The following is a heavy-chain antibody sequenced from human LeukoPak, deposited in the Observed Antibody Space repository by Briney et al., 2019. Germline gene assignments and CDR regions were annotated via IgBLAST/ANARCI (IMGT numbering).Heavy chain of an antibody. CDR2: INPNSGST. D-gene: IGHD2-21*01. J-gene: IGHJ5*02. CDR3: ARADRLHGGPYLIGP. CDR1: RHIYTVYY. Sequence: ASVKVLCKSSRHIYTVYYLHWVSEASGQGLECMGWINPNSGSTSSAQKFQGRVTMTRDTSITTVYMEVSWLTSDDTAIYYCARADRLHGGPYLIGPWGQGTLVTVSS. V-gene: IGHV1-2*02.